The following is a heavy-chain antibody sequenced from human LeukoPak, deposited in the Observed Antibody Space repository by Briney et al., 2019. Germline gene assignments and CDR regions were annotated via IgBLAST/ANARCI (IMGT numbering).Heavy chain of an antibody. CDR1: GYSFTSYW. Sequence: GESLKISCQGSGYSFTSYWIAWVRQMPGKGLEWMGSFYPGDSSTKYSPSFQGQVTISADNSISTAYLQWRSLKASDTAMYYCARRFSTSWYFDYWGQGALVTVSS. CDR3: ARRFSTSWYFDY. V-gene: IGHV5-51*01. CDR2: FYPGDSST. J-gene: IGHJ4*02. D-gene: IGHD6-13*01.